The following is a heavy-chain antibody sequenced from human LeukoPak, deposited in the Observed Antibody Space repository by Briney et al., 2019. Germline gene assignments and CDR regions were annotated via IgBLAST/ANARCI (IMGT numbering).Heavy chain of an antibody. CDR2: INSDGRST. J-gene: IGHJ4*02. V-gene: IGHV3-74*01. Sequence: GGSLRLSCAASGFTFSSYWMHWVRQAPGKGLVWVSRINSDGRSTTYADSVKGRFTISRDNAKSSMYLQTNSLRAEDTAVYYCTRDEIYYDILTGYRHFDYWGQGTLVTVFS. CDR1: GFTFSSYW. CDR3: TRDEIYYDILTGYRHFDY. D-gene: IGHD3-9*01.